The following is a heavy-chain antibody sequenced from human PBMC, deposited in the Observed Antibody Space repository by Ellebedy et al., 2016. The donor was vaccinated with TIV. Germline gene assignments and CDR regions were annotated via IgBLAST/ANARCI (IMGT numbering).Heavy chain of an antibody. D-gene: IGHD1-26*01. CDR1: GFTFSSYA. V-gene: IGHV3-23*01. CDR2: ISGRGGST. J-gene: IGHJ4*02. CDR3: ARGGAGFDSMNRELSFDS. Sequence: GGSLRLXXAASGFTFSSYAMSWVRQAPGKGLEWVSAISGRGGSTYYADSVKGRFTISRDDAENSLYLQMNSLRDEDTAVYYCARGGAGFDSMNRELSFDSWGQGTLVTVSS.